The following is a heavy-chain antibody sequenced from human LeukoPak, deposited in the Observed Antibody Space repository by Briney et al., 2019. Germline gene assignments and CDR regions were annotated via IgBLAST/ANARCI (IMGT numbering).Heavy chain of an antibody. CDR3: AKVRRYYDSAGY. V-gene: IGHV3-23*01. J-gene: IGHJ4*02. CDR1: GFTFSSYA. CDR2: ISGSGGST. D-gene: IGHD3-22*01. Sequence: GGSLRLSCAASGFTFSSYAMGWVRQAPGKGLEWVSGISGSGGSTYYADSVKGRFTISRDNSKNTLYLQMNSLRAEDTAVYYCAKVRRYYDSAGYWGQGTLVTVSS.